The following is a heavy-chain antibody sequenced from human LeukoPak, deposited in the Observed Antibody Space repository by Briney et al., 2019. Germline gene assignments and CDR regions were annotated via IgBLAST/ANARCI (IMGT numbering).Heavy chain of an antibody. D-gene: IGHD4-17*01. CDR2: ISSSGGYT. CDR3: AQVKYAYGPSVGWFDP. CDR1: GFTFWNSA. J-gene: IGHJ5*02. Sequence: QTGGSLRLSCAASGFTFWNSAITWVRQAPGKGLEWVAHISSSGGYTYYADSVRGRFTTSRDNSNNPLYLQMNSLRGEDTAAYYCAQVKYAYGPSVGWFDPWGRGTLVTVSS. V-gene: IGHV3-23*01.